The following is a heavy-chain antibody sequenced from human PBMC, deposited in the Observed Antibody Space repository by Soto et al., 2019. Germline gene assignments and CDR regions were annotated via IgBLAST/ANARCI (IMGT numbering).Heavy chain of an antibody. D-gene: IGHD3-22*01. CDR2: INPSPSGGRT. V-gene: IGHV1-46*01. CDR3: ARGGSYDSSGYDY. CDR1: GYTFTSYY. J-gene: IGHJ4*02. Sequence: EASVKVSCKASGYTFTSYYIHRVRQAPGQGLEWMGIINPSPSGGRTSYAQKFQGRVTMTRDTSTSTVYMELSSLRFEDTAVYYCARGGSYDSSGYDYWGQGTLVTVSS.